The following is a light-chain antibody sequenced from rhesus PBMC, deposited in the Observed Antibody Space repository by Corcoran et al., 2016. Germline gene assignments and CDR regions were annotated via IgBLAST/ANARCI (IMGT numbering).Light chain of an antibody. CDR1: QNVGNY. CDR2: GVS. Sequence: ETVVTQSPDTLSLSPGERATLSCRASQNVGNYLAWYQQSPGQAPRLLIYGVSSRATGIPERLSGSRSGTDLSLTLNNLEPADVGVYYSQQSSRLWTFGQGTKVEIK. CDR3: QQSSRLWT. V-gene: IGKV3-24*04. J-gene: IGKJ1*01.